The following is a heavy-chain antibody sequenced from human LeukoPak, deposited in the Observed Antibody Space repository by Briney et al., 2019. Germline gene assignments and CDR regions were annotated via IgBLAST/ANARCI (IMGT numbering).Heavy chain of an antibody. V-gene: IGHV3-9*03. Sequence: GGSLRLSCAASGFTFDDYAMHWVRQAPGKGLEWVSGISWNSGNIGYADSVKGRFTISRDNAKNSLYLQMNSLRVEDMAVYYCARHLRGSSEYDNFDSWGQGTLVTVSS. D-gene: IGHD2-2*01. J-gene: IGHJ4*02. CDR2: ISWNSGNI. CDR1: GFTFDDYA. CDR3: ARHLRGSSEYDNFDS.